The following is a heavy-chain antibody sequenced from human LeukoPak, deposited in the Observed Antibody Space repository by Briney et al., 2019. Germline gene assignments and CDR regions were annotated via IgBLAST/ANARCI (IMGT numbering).Heavy chain of an antibody. D-gene: IGHD3-22*01. Sequence: SETLSLTCTVSGGSISSYYWSWIRQPPGKGLEWIGYICYSGSTNYNPSLKSRVTISVDTSKNQFSLKLSSVTAADTAVYYCARHTYYYDSSVHFDYWGQGTLVTVSS. CDR2: ICYSGST. CDR3: ARHTYYYDSSVHFDY. J-gene: IGHJ4*02. V-gene: IGHV4-59*08. CDR1: GGSISSYY.